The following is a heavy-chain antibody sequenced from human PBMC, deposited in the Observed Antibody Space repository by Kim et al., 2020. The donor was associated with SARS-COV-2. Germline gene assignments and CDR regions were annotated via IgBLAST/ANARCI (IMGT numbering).Heavy chain of an antibody. V-gene: IGHV4-4*02. D-gene: IGHD1-1*01. CDR3: ARHKMSTNAFDI. Sequence: NYDPSLRGRVTISLDKSKNQVSLTLTTVTAVDTAIYYCARHKMSTNAFDIWGQGTTVTVSS. J-gene: IGHJ3*02.